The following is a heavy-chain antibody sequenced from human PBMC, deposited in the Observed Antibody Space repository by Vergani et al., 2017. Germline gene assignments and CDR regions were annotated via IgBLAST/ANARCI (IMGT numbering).Heavy chain of an antibody. Sequence: EVQLVESGGGLVQLGGPLRLPCAASGFTLSTFWMTWVRHAPGKGLGWVANINQDGSEKYYVGSVKGRFTISRDNAKNSLYLQMNSLRAEDTAIYFCARENYDNYNGEYWGQGTLVTVSA. J-gene: IGHJ4*02. V-gene: IGHV3-7*01. CDR3: ARENYDNYNGEY. CDR2: INQDGSEK. D-gene: IGHD3-22*01. CDR1: GFTLSTFW.